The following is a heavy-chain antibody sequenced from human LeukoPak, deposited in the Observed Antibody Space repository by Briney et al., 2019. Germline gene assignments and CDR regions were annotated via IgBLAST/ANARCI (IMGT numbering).Heavy chain of an antibody. CDR2: IYHSGST. V-gene: IGHV4-30-2*01. D-gene: IGHD3-22*01. J-gene: IGHJ3*02. CDR1: GSSISSGGYY. CDR3: ARDNSGYQDAFDI. Sequence: PSETLSLTCTVSGSSISSGGYYWSWIRQPPGKGLEWIGYIYHSGSTYYNPSLKSRVTISVDRSKNQFSLKLSSVTAADTAVYYCARDNSGYQDAFDIWGQGTMVTVSS.